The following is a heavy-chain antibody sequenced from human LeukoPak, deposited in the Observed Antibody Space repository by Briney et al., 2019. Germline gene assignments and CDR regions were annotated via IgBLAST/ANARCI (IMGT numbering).Heavy chain of an antibody. J-gene: IGHJ4*02. V-gene: IGHV4-59*01. Sequence: PSETLSLICTGSGGSISSYYCSWVRQPPGKGPEWIGYIYKSGSTKYNPSLRSRVTISGDTSKNQFSLKLSSVAAADTAVYYCARSYDTNFDYWGQGTLVTVSS. D-gene: IGHD3-3*01. CDR1: GGSISSYY. CDR3: ARSYDTNFDY. CDR2: IYKSGST.